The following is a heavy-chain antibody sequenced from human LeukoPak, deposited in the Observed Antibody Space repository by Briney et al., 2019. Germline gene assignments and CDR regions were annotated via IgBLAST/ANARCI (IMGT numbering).Heavy chain of an antibody. D-gene: IGHD2-2*02. J-gene: IGHJ6*03. CDR1: GFTFSSYA. V-gene: IGHV3-23*01. CDR2: ISGSGGST. Sequence: GGSLRLSCAASGFTFSSYAMSWVRQAPGKGLEWVSAISGSGGSTYYADSVKGRFTISRDNSKNTLYLQMNSLRAEDTGVYYCASTWYCSSTSCYRDYYYCMDVWGKGTTVTVSS. CDR3: ASTWYCSSTSCYRDYYYCMDV.